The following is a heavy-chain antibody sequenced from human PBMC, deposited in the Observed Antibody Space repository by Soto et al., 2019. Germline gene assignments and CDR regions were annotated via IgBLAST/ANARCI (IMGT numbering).Heavy chain of an antibody. CDR2: INSDGSST. J-gene: IGHJ3*02. CDR1: GFTFSSYW. D-gene: IGHD1-26*01. CDR3: ARPSGSFSDDAFDI. V-gene: IGHV3-74*01. Sequence: GGSLRLSCAASGFTFSSYWMHWVRQAPGKGLVWVSRINSDGSSTSYADSVKGRFTISRDNAKNTLYLQMNSLRAEDTAVYYCARPSGSFSDDAFDIWGQGTMVTVSS.